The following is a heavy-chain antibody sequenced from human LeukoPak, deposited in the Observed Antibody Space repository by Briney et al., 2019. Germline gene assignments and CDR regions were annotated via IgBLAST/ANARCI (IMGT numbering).Heavy chain of an antibody. V-gene: IGHV3-21*01. Sequence: PGGSLRLSCAASGFTLSSYSMNWVRQAPGKGLEWVSSISSSSSYIYYADSVKGRFTISRDNAKNSLYLQMNSLRTEDTAVYYCARDRGEYSSGWYDYYYMDVWGKGTTVTVSS. CDR1: GFTLSSYS. CDR3: ARDRGEYSSGWYDYYYMDV. CDR2: ISSSSSYI. D-gene: IGHD6-19*01. J-gene: IGHJ6*03.